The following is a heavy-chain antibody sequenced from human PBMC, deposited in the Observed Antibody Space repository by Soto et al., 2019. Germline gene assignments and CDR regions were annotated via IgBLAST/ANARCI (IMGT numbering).Heavy chain of an antibody. Sequence: QVHLVESGGGLVKPGGSLRLSCATSGFPFSDYYMSWIRQAPGKGLEWLSHISPKSTYRNYADSVKGRFTISRDNTKSSLFLQMNSLVVEDTAVYYCARGGGGGLFEHWGQGVLVTVSS. D-gene: IGHD2-21*01. CDR3: ARGGGGGLFEH. V-gene: IGHV3-11*06. J-gene: IGHJ4*02. CDR1: GFPFSDYY. CDR2: ISPKSTYR.